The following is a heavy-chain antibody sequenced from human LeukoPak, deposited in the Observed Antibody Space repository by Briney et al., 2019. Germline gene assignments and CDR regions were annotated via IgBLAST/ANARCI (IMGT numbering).Heavy chain of an antibody. Sequence: KASETLSLTCAVYGGSFSGYYWSWIRQPPGKGLEWIGEINHSGSTNYNSSLKSRVTISVDTSKNQFSLKLSSVTAADTAVYYCARGVFDYWGQGTLVTVSS. CDR3: ARGVFDY. V-gene: IGHV4-34*01. CDR1: GGSFSGYY. CDR2: INHSGST. J-gene: IGHJ4*02.